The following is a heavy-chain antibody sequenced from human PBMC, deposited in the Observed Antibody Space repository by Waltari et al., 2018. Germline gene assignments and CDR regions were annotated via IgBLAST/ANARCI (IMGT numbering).Heavy chain of an antibody. D-gene: IGHD3-16*01. CDR3: ATGGGGGAPYFDY. Sequence: EVQLVESGGGLVQPGRSLRLSCAASGFTFDDYAMHWVRQAPGKGLEWVAGISWKSGSIGYADSVKGRFTISRDNAKNSLYLQMNSLRAEDTALYYCATGGGGGAPYFDYWGQGTLVTVSS. CDR1: GFTFDDYA. V-gene: IGHV3-9*01. CDR2: ISWKSGSI. J-gene: IGHJ4*02.